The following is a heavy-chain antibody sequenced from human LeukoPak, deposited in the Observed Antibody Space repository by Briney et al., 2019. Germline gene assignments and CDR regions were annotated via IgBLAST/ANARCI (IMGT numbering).Heavy chain of an antibody. D-gene: IGHD6-19*01. CDR2: IYYSGST. Sequence: SETLSLTCTVSGDSISSSSYYWGWIRQPPGKGLEWIGSIYYSGSTYYNPSLKSRVTISVDTSKNQFSLKLSSVTAADTAVYYCARPMGPILAVAGFGAFDIWGQGTMVTVSS. J-gene: IGHJ3*02. CDR1: GDSISSSSYY. CDR3: ARPMGPILAVAGFGAFDI. V-gene: IGHV4-39*01.